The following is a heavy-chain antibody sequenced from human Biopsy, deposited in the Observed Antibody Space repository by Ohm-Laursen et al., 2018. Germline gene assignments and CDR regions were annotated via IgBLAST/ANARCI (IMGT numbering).Heavy chain of an antibody. J-gene: IGHJ6*02. CDR2: INHRGST. D-gene: IGHD3-16*01. V-gene: IGHV4-34*01. CDR1: GGSFSDYY. Sequence: SQTLSLTCAVYGGSFSDYYWTWIRQPPVKGLEWIGEINHRGSTNYNPSLKSRVTISVDTSKNQFSLKLRSVTAADTAVYYCARAVDYYDPYYYYGLDVWGQGTTVTVSS. CDR3: ARAVDYYDPYYYYGLDV.